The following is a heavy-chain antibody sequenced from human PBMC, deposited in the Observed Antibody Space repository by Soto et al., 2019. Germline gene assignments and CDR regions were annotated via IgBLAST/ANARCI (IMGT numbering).Heavy chain of an antibody. CDR3: AHTLTYIWGSYRYKSEYYFDY. CDR2: IYWDDDK. J-gene: IGHJ4*02. Sequence: QITLKESGPTLVKPTQTLTLTCTFSGFSLSTSGVGVGWIRQPPGKALEWLALIYWDDDKRYSPSLKSRLTITKDTSKNQVVLTMTNMDPVDTATYYCAHTLTYIWGSYRYKSEYYFDYWGQGTLVTVSS. CDR1: GFSLSTSGVG. V-gene: IGHV2-5*02. D-gene: IGHD3-16*02.